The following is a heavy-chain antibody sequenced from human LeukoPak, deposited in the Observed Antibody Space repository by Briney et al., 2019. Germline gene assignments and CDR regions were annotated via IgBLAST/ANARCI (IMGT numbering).Heavy chain of an antibody. V-gene: IGHV4-31*03. J-gene: IGHJ5*02. Sequence: SSETLSLTCTVSGGSISSGGYYWTWIRQHPGKGLEWIGYIFDSGSTYYNPSLKSRVTILPDTSKSQLSLKLTSVTATDTAVYYCARGWQQLANWFDPWGQGTLVTVSS. CDR1: GGSISSGGYY. CDR2: IFDSGST. D-gene: IGHD6-13*01. CDR3: ARGWQQLANWFDP.